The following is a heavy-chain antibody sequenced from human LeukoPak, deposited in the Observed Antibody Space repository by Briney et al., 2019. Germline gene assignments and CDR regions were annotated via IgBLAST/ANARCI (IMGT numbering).Heavy chain of an antibody. CDR2: IYYSGST. D-gene: IGHD1-1*01. Sequence: PSETLSLTCTVSGGSISSSSYYWGWIRQPPGKGLEWIGSIYYSGSTYYNPSLKSRVTVSVDTSKNQFSLKLSSVTAADTAVYYCARVIAGYYFDYWGQGTLVTVSS. V-gene: IGHV4-39*07. J-gene: IGHJ4*02. CDR3: ARVIAGYYFDY. CDR1: GGSISSSSYY.